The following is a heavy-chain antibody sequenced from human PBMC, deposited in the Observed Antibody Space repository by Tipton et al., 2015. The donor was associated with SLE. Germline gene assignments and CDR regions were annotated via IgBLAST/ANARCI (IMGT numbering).Heavy chain of an antibody. CDR2: MYYSGST. Sequence: TLSLTCIVSGGSISSSTYYWGWIRQPPGKGLEWIGSMYYSGSTYYNPSLKSRVTISVDTSKNQFSLKLSSVTAADTAVYYCARGSGAVAEDYWGQGTLVTVSS. J-gene: IGHJ4*02. CDR3: ARGSGAVAEDY. CDR1: GGSISSSTYY. V-gene: IGHV4-39*07. D-gene: IGHD6-19*01.